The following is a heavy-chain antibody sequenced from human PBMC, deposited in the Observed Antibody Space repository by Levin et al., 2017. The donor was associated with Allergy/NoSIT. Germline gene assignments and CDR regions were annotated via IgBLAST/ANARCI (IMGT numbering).Heavy chain of an antibody. D-gene: IGHD6-19*01. Sequence: GGYLRLSCAASGFTFSSYGMHWVRQAPGKGLEWVEVIWYDGSNKYYADSVKGRFTISRDNSKNTLYLQMNSLRAEDTAVYYCAREGGSSGWYWAYYFDYWGQGTLVTVSS. CDR3: AREGGSSGWYWAYYFDY. CDR1: GFTFSSYG. CDR2: IWYDGSNK. V-gene: IGHV3-33*01. J-gene: IGHJ4*02.